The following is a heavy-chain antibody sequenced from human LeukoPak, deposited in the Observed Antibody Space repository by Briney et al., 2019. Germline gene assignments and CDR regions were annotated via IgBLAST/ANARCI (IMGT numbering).Heavy chain of an antibody. CDR3: TKGSSSGWSGDYLDY. CDR1: GFTFSSYA. J-gene: IGHJ4*02. Sequence: GGSLRLSCAASGFTFSSYAMSWVRQAPGKGLEGVSVISGSGGSTYYADSVKGRFTISRDNSKNTLYLQMNSLRAEDTAVYYCTKGSSSGWSGDYLDYWGQGTLVTVSS. CDR2: ISGSGGST. D-gene: IGHD6-19*01. V-gene: IGHV3-23*01.